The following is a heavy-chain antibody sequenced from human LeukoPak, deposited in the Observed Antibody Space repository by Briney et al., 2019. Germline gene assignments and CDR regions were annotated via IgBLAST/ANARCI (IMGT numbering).Heavy chain of an antibody. CDR3: ARAMLLWFGELSTFDY. CDR1: GFTFSSYS. V-gene: IGHV3-21*01. CDR2: ISSSSSYK. D-gene: IGHD3-10*01. J-gene: IGHJ4*02. Sequence: GGSLRLSCAASGFTFSSYSMNWVRQAPGKGLEWVSSISSSSSYKYYADSVKGRFTISRDNAKNSLYLQMNSLRAEDTAVYYCARAMLLWFGELSTFDYWGQGTLVTVSS.